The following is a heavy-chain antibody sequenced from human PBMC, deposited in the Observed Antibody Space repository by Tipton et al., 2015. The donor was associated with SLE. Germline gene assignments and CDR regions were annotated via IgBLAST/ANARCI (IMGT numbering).Heavy chain of an antibody. V-gene: IGHV4-39*07. CDR1: GGSISSSSYY. Sequence: GLVKPSETLSLSCTVSGGSISSSSYYWGWIRQPPGKGLEWIGSIYYSGRTYYNPSLKSRVTISVDTSKNQFSLKLSSVTAADTAVYYCASQNGEGYCSGGSCPGDWGQGTLVTVSS. CDR2: IYYSGRT. D-gene: IGHD2-15*01. J-gene: IGHJ4*02. CDR3: ASQNGEGYCSGGSCPGD.